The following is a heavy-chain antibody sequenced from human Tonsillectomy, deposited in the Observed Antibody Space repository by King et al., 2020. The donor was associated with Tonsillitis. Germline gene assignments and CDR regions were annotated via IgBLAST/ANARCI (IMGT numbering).Heavy chain of an antibody. Sequence: VQLQESGPGLVKPSETLSLTCSVSGGSISGHYWTWIRQPPGKGLEWIGFIHFSGSTNYNPSLKSRVSMSADMSKDQVSLHLSSLTAAATAVYYCAKHLICSRLTCPPAFDSWGQGILVTVSS. CDR3: AKHLICSRLTCPPAFDS. V-gene: IGHV4-59*11. CDR1: GGSISGHY. D-gene: IGHD2/OR15-2a*01. J-gene: IGHJ4*02. CDR2: IHFSGST.